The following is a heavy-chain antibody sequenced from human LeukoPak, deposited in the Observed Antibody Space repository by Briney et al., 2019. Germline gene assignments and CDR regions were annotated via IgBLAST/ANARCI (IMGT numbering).Heavy chain of an antibody. CDR1: GDSTSSYY. V-gene: IGHV4-59*01. CDR2: IYNSGST. D-gene: IGHD2-21*02. CDR3: ARVANRGGRGDSYYFDY. Sequence: SETLSLTCTVSGDSTSSYYWSWIRQPPGKGLEWIGDIYNSGSTNYNPSLKSRVTISVDTSKNQFSLKLSSVTAADTAVYYCARVANRGGRGDSYYFDYWGQGTLVTVSS. J-gene: IGHJ4*02.